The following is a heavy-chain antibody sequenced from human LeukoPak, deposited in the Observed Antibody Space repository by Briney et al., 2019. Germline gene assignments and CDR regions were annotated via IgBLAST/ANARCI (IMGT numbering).Heavy chain of an antibody. J-gene: IGHJ4*01. Sequence: GGSLRLSCAASGFTFSIYDMHWVRQAPGKGLEWVAVISFDGSNKYYADSVKGRFTISRDSSKNTLYLQMNSLRPEDTAVYYCARVGYGGYGVGEFDYWGQGTLVTVSS. CDR3: ARVGYGGYGVGEFDY. V-gene: IGHV3-30-3*01. CDR1: GFTFSIYD. D-gene: IGHD5-12*01. CDR2: ISFDGSNK.